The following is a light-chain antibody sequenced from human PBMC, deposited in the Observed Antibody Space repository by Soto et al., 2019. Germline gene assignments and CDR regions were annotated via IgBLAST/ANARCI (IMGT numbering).Light chain of an antibody. CDR3: AAWDANVAGPE. CDR1: SSNIGSKY. CDR2: RNN. Sequence: QSVLTQPPSASGTPGQRVTISCSGSSSNIGSKYVYWYQQLPGTAPKLLIYRNNQRPSGVPDRFSGSKSGTSASLAISGLRSEDEADYYCAAWDANVAGPEFGGGTKVTV. J-gene: IGLJ2*01. V-gene: IGLV1-47*01.